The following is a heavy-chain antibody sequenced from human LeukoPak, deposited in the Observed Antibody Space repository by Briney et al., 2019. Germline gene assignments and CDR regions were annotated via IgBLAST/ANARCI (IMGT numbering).Heavy chain of an antibody. CDR2: ISSSSSTI. CDR1: GFTFSSYS. Sequence: PGGSLRLSCADSGFTFSSYSMKWVRQAPGKGLEWVPYISSSSSTIYYADSVKGRFTISRDNAKNSLYLQMNSLRAEDTAVYYCARAQQQLVHQYDYYYGMDVWGQGTTVTVSS. CDR3: ARAQQQLVHQYDYYYGMDV. D-gene: IGHD6-13*01. J-gene: IGHJ6*02. V-gene: IGHV3-48*01.